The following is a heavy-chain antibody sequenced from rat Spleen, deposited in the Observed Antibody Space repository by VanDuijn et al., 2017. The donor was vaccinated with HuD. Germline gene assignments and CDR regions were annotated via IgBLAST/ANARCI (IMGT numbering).Heavy chain of an antibody. CDR3: TRSYGGYSQHWFAY. V-gene: IGHV2-1*01. Sequence: QVQLKESGPGLVQPSQTVSLTCTVSGLSLNRYHVHWVRQPPGKGLEWMGVMWTGGSTDYNSALKSRLSISRDTAKNQVFLEMNSLQADDTAIYFCTRSYGGYSQHWFAYWGQGTLVTVSS. D-gene: IGHD1-11*01. CDR1: GLSLNRYH. J-gene: IGHJ3*01. CDR2: MWTGGST.